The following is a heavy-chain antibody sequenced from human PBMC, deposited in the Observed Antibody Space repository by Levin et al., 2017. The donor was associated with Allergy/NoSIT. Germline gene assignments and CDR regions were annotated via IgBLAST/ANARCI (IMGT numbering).Heavy chain of an antibody. CDR1: GDSISSGNYY. J-gene: IGHJ4*02. D-gene: IGHD6-19*01. CDR3: AREGISVPGVVGY. V-gene: IGHV4-39*01. Sequence: SETLSLTCTVSGDSISSGNYYWAWIRQPPEKGLEWIGSVYYSGGTYYNPSLKSRVTISVDTSKNEFSLKLSSVTVADTAVFYCAREGISVPGVVGYWGQGTLVTVSS. CDR2: VYYSGGT.